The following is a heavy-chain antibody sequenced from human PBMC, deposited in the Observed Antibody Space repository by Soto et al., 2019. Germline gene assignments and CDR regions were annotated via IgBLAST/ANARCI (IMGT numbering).Heavy chain of an antibody. V-gene: IGHV1-18*04. D-gene: IGHD3-10*01. CDR3: VMVRGYNWFDP. CDR1: GYTFTSYG. J-gene: IGHJ5*02. Sequence: ASVKVSCKASGYTFTSYGISWVRQAPGQGLEWMGWISAYNGNTNYAQKLQGRVTMTTDTSTNTAYMELRSLRSDDTAVYYCVMVRGYNWFDPWGQGTLVTVSS. CDR2: ISAYNGNT.